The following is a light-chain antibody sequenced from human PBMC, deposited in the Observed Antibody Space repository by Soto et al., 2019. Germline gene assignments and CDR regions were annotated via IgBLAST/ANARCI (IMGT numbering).Light chain of an antibody. J-gene: IGKJ1*01. CDR1: QSVSGH. CDR2: GAS. Sequence: EIVMTQSPATLSVSPGERVTLSCRASQSVSGHLAWYQQKPGQAPRLIISGASTRATGIPARFSGRGSGTEFTLTISSLQSEDFAVYYCHQYHYWWTFGQGTRVETK. V-gene: IGKV3-15*01. CDR3: HQYHYWWT.